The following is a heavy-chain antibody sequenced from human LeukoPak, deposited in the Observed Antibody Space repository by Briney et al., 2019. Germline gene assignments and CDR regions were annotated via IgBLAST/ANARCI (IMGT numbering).Heavy chain of an antibody. CDR2: INHSGST. Sequence: GSLRLSCAASGFTFSSYSMNWVRQPPGKGLERIGEINHSGSTNYNPSLKSRVTISVDTSKNQFSLKLSSVTAADTAVYYCARTSIYYDSSGYRSWGQGTLVTVSS. D-gene: IGHD3-22*01. J-gene: IGHJ5*02. V-gene: IGHV4-34*01. CDR3: ARTSIYYDSSGYRS. CDR1: GFTFSSYS.